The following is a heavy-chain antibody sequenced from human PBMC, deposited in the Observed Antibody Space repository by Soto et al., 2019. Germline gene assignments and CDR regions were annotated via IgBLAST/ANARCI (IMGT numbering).Heavy chain of an antibody. Sequence: QVQLVQSGAEVKKLGASVKVSCQTSGYSFTRYGVSWVRQAPGQGLEWMGWISPFNGNTNYAHHFRGKITMTTDTTTNTASLEVRSLTYDDTAVYFCVRVYSSFPDVWGQGTLVTVSS. CDR1: GYSFTRYG. CDR3: VRVYSSFPDV. D-gene: IGHD3-22*01. V-gene: IGHV1-18*01. CDR2: ISPFNGNT. J-gene: IGHJ4*02.